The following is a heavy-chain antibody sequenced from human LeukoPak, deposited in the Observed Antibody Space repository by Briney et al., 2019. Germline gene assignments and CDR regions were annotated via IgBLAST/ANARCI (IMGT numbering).Heavy chain of an antibody. CDR1: GFNFNDYG. J-gene: IGHJ3*02. CDR2: LNWNGDIT. Sequence: GGSLTLSCEASGFNFNDYGMTWVRQAPGKGLEWVSGLNWNGDITRYADSVKGRFTISRDNAKNSLYLQMNSLRAEDTAVYYCARDPHHYDREGAFDIWGQGTVVTVSS. V-gene: IGHV3-20*04. CDR3: ARDPHHYDREGAFDI. D-gene: IGHD3-16*01.